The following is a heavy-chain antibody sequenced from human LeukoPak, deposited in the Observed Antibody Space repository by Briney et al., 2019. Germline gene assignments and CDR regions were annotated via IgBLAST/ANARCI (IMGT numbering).Heavy chain of an antibody. CDR3: AKNAGNYYYYMDV. V-gene: IGHV1-69*05. CDR2: IIPIFGTA. CDR1: GGTFSSYA. Sequence: SVKVSCKASGGTFSSYAISWVRQAPGQGLEWMGGIIPIFGTANYAQKFQGRVTITTDESTSTAYMELSSLRSEDTAVCYCAKNAGNYYYYMDVWGKRTTVTVSS. J-gene: IGHJ6*03.